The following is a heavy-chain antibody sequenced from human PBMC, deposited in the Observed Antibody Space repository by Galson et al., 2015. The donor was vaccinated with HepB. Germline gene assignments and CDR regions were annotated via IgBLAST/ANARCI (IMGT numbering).Heavy chain of an antibody. D-gene: IGHD6-13*01. CDR1: GDSVSSNSAA. V-gene: IGHV6-1*01. Sequence: CAISGDSVSSNSAAWNWIRQSPSRGLEWLGRTYYRSKWYNDYAVSVKSRITINPDTSKNQFSLQLNSVTPEDTAVYYCARVPVAAAGIYYYGMDVWGQGTTVTVSS. J-gene: IGHJ6*02. CDR3: ARVPVAAAGIYYYGMDV. CDR2: TYYRSKWYN.